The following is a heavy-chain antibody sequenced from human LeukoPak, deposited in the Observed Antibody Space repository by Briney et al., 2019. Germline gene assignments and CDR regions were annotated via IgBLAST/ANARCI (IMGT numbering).Heavy chain of an antibody. Sequence: GASVKVSCKASGYTFTGYYMHWVRQAPGQGLEWMGRIIPILGIANYAQKFQGRVTITADKSTSTAYMELSSLRSGDTAVYYCARAPFSERRVGATDQVDYWGQGTLVTVSS. D-gene: IGHD1-26*01. CDR2: IIPILGIA. CDR3: ARAPFSERRVGATDQVDY. V-gene: IGHV1-69*04. J-gene: IGHJ4*02. CDR1: GYTFTGYY.